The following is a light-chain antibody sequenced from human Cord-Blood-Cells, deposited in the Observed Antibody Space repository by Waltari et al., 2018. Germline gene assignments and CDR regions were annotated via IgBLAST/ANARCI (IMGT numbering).Light chain of an antibody. Sequence: EIVLTQSPATLSLSPGERDTLPSRASQSVSSYLAWYQQKPGQAPRLLIYDASNRATGIPARFSGSGSGTDFTLTISSLEPEDFAVYYCQQRSNWPPKYSFGQGTKLEIK. V-gene: IGKV3-11*01. J-gene: IGKJ2*03. CDR2: DAS. CDR3: QQRSNWPPKYS. CDR1: QSVSSY.